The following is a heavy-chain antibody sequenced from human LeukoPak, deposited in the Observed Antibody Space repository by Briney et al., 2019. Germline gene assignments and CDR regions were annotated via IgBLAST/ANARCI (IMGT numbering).Heavy chain of an antibody. V-gene: IGHV1-2*02. J-gene: IGHJ3*02. Sequence: ASVKDSCKASGYTFTAYYIHWVRQAPGQGLEWMGWINPNNGYTSLPQRFQGRVTMTRDTSIITAYMELSSLTSDDTGMYYCARGPTLGLDIWGQGTMVTVSS. CDR3: ARGPTLGLDI. CDR2: INPNNGYT. CDR1: GYTFTAYY.